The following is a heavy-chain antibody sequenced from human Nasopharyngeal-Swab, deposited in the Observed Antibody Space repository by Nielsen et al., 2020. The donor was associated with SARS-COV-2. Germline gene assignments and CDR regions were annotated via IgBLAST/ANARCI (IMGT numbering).Heavy chain of an antibody. CDR3: ARNGHSNSDIDY. CDR2: IIPIFGTA. CDR1: GGTFSSYA. D-gene: IGHD6-6*01. V-gene: IGHV1-69*13. J-gene: IGHJ4*02. Sequence: SVKVSCKASGGTFSSYAISWVRQAPGQGLEWMGGIIPIFGTADYAQKFQDRVTITADESTSTAYMELSSLRSEDTAVYYCARNGHSNSDIDYWGQGTLVTVSS.